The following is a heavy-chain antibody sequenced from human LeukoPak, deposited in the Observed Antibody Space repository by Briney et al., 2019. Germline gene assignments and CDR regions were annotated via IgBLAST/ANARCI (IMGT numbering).Heavy chain of an antibody. Sequence: PSETLSLTCTVSGGSISSYYWSWIRQPPGKGLEWIGYIYYSGSTNYNPSLKSRVTISVDTSKNQFSLKLSSVTAADTAVYYCARVPSSGWYRDAFDIWGQGTMDTVSS. J-gene: IGHJ3*02. D-gene: IGHD6-19*01. CDR1: GGSISSYY. V-gene: IGHV4-59*01. CDR2: IYYSGST. CDR3: ARVPSSGWYRDAFDI.